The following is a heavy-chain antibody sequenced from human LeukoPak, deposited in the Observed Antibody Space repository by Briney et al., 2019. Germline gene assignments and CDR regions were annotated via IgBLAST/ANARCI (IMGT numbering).Heavy chain of an antibody. Sequence: SETLSLTCTVSGGSISSGGYYWSWIRQHPGKGLEWIGYIYYSGSTYYNPSLKSRVTISVDTSKNQFSLKLSSVTAADTAVYYWARPPKKAPYLDSGGKEPRVTASS. J-gene: IGHJ4*02. V-gene: IGHV4-31*03. CDR3: ARPPKKAPYLDS. CDR1: GGSISSGGYY. CDR2: IYYSGST.